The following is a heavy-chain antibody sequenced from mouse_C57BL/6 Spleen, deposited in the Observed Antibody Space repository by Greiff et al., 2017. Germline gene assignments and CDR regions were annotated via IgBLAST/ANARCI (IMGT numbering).Heavy chain of an antibody. J-gene: IGHJ3*01. CDR3: ARWRTGTAY. V-gene: IGHV1-82*01. Sequence: VQLQESGPELVKPGASVKISCKASGYAFSSSWMNWVKQRPGKGLEWIGRIYPGDGDTNYNGKFKGKATLTADKSSSTAYMQLSSLTSEDSAVYFCARWRTGTAYWGQGTLVTVSA. CDR2: IYPGDGDT. CDR1: GYAFSSSW. D-gene: IGHD4-1*01.